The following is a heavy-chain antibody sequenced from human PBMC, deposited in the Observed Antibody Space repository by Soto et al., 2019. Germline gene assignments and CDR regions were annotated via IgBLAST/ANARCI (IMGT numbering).Heavy chain of an antibody. CDR3: ALGTGDYSSGYSDWFDP. CDR1: GYTFTSYG. CDR2: ISAYNGNT. J-gene: IGHJ5*02. V-gene: IGHV1-18*01. D-gene: IGHD3-22*01. Sequence: QVQLVQSGAEVKKPGASVKVSCKASGYTFTSYGISWVRQAPGQGLEWMGWISAYNGNTNYAQKLQGRVTMTTDTSTSTAYMELRSVRSDDTAVYYCALGTGDYSSGYSDWFDPWGQGTLVTVSS.